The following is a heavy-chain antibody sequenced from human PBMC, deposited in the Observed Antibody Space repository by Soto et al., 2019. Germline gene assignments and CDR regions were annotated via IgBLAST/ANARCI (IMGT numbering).Heavy chain of an antibody. CDR3: TRDPPPHHYGMDV. Sequence: GGSLRFSCTASGFTFGDYAMSWFRQAPGKGLEWVGFIRSKAYGGTTEYAASVKGRFTISRDDSKSIAYLQMNSLKTEDTAVYYCTRDPPPHHYGMDVWGQGTTVTVSS. CDR1: GFTFGDYA. CDR2: IRSKAYGGTT. V-gene: IGHV3-49*03. J-gene: IGHJ6*02.